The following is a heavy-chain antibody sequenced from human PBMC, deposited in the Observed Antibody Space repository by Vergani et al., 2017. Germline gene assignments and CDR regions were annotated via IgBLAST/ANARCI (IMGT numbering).Heavy chain of an antibody. CDR2: ISWNSGSI. CDR1: GFTFDDYA. V-gene: IGHV3-9*01. D-gene: IGHD4-17*01. Sequence: EVQLVESGGGLVQPGRSLRLSCAASGFTFDDYAMHWVRQAPGKGLEWVSGISWNSGSIGYADSVKGRFTISRDNAKNSLYLQMNSLRAEDTALYYCAKDKDGSDYVEGWFDPWGQGTLVTVSP. J-gene: IGHJ5*02. CDR3: AKDKDGSDYVEGWFDP.